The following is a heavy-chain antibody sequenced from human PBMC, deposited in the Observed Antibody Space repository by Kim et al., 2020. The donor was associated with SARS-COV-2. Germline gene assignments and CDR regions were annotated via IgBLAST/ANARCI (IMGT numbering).Heavy chain of an antibody. J-gene: IGHJ4*01. CDR3: ARDPVSMVQGVIHHFDY. Sequence: GGSLRLSCAASGFTFSSYAMHWVRQAPGKGLEWVAVISYDGSNKYYADSVKGRFTISRDNSKNTLYLQMNSLRAEDTAVYYCARDPVSMVQGVIHHFDY. D-gene: IGHD3-10*01. CDR1: GFTFSSYA. CDR2: ISYDGSNK. V-gene: IGHV3-30-3*01.